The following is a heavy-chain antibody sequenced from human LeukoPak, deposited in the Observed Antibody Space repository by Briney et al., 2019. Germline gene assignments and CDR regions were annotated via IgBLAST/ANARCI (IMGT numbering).Heavy chain of an antibody. V-gene: IGHV3-7*03. CDR2: IKEDGSER. CDR3: ARPGVGFDY. J-gene: IGHJ4*02. CDR1: GFTFNTYA. Sequence: GGSLRLSCAASGFTFNTYAMSWVRQTPGKGLEWVASIKEDGSERQYVDSVKGRFSISRDNTKGSLFLQLNSLRAEDTAVYYCARPGVGFDYWGQGALVTVSS.